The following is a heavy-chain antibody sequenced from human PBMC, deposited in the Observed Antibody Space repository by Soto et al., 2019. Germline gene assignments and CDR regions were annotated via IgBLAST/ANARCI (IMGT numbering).Heavy chain of an antibody. D-gene: IGHD3-16*01. V-gene: IGHV5-10-1*01. CDR2: IDPTDSYT. CDR1: GYNFITDW. J-gene: IGHJ6*02. CDR3: ARLSRASFALDV. Sequence: GDSLNISFKGSGYNFITDWISWVRQMPGKGLEWMGRIDPTDSYTKYSPSFEGHVTISADKSISTAYLQWSSLKASDSAVYYCARLSRASFALDVWGQGTTVTVSS.